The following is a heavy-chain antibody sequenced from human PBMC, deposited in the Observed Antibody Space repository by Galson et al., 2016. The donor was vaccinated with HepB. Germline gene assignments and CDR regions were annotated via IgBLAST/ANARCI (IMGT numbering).Heavy chain of an antibody. CDR2: ISNSGDTT. J-gene: IGHJ4*02. CDR3: ARGDPGHY. Sequence: SLRLSCAASGFPFSNYAMSWVRQAPGKGLEWVSTISNSGDTTDYADAVKGRFTISRDSSKTTLYLQMNSLRVEATVVYYCARGDPGHYWGQGTLVTVAS. D-gene: IGHD3-16*01. CDR1: GFPFSNYA. V-gene: IGHV3-23*01.